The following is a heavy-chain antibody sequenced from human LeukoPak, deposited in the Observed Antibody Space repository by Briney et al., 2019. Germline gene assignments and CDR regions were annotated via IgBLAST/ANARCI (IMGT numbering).Heavy chain of an antibody. CDR2: INHSGST. J-gene: IGHJ6*04. V-gene: IGHV4-34*01. Sequence: SETLSLTCAVYGGSFSGYYWSWLRQPPGKGLEWIGEINHSGSTNYNPSLKSRVTISVDTSKNQFSLKLSSVTAADTAVYYCASPGGVSGMDVWGKGTTVTVSS. CDR1: GGSFSGYY. D-gene: IGHD1-14*01. CDR3: ASPGGVSGMDV.